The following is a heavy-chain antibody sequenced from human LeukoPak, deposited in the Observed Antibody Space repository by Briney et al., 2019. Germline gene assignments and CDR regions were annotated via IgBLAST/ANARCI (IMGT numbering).Heavy chain of an antibody. V-gene: IGHV3-53*01. Sequence: GGSLRLSCAASGFTVSSNYMSWVRQAPGKGLEWVSVIYSGGSTYYADSVKGRFTISRDNSKNTLYLQRNSLRAEDTAVYYCARNKENYYFDYWGQGTLVTVSS. J-gene: IGHJ4*02. CDR3: ARNKENYYFDY. CDR2: IYSGGST. CDR1: GFTVSSNY.